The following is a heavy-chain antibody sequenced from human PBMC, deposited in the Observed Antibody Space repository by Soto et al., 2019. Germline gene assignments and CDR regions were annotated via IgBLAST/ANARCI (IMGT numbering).Heavy chain of an antibody. V-gene: IGHV4-31*03. CDR1: GGSISGGGYY. CDR3: ARAGYSGYDFGENWFDP. CDR2: IYYSGST. J-gene: IGHJ5*02. D-gene: IGHD5-12*01. Sequence: QVQLQESGPGLVKPSQTLSLTCTVSGGSISGGGYYWSWIRQHPGKGLEWIGYIYYSGSTYYNPSLKSRVTIAVDTSKNQFSLKLSSVTAADTAVYYCARAGYSGYDFGENWFDPWGQGTLVTVSS.